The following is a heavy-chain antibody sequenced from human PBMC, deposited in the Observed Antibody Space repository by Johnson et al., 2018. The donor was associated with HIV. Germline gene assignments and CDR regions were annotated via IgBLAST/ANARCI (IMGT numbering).Heavy chain of an antibody. CDR3: SRGRWIRNAFDI. CDR2: ISDDGSNK. J-gene: IGHJ3*02. Sequence: QVQLVESGGGVVQPGRSLRLSCAASGFTFSSSAMHWVRQAPGKGLEWVAVISDDGSNKYYADSVKGRFTISRDNSKNTLYLQMNSLGTEDTAGYYCSRGRWIRNAFDIWGEGTMLNVTS. CDR1: GFTFSSSA. D-gene: IGHD5-18*01. V-gene: IGHV3-30*04.